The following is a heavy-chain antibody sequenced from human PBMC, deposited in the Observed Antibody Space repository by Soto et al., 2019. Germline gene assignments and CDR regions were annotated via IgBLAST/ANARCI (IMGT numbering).Heavy chain of an antibody. J-gene: IGHJ4*02. CDR2: IRKKVNSYTT. D-gene: IGHD2-21*02. V-gene: IGHV3-72*01. CDR1: GFTFSDHY. CDR3: VRAGGDYSFDF. Sequence: EVQLMESGGGLVQPRGSLRLSCAASGFTFSDHYMDWVRQAPGKGLEWVGRIRKKVNSYTTEYAASVKGRFTISRDDSKNSLYLQMNSLETGDTAVYYCVRAGGDYSFDFWGQGTLVSVSS.